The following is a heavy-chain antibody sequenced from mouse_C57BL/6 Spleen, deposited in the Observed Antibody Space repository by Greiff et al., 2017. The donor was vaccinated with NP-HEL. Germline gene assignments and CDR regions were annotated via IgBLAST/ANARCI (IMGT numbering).Heavy chain of an antibody. Sequence: QVQLQQPGAELVMPGASVKLSCKASGYTFTSYWMHWVKQRPGQGLEWIGEIDPSDSYTNYNQKFKGKSTLTVDKSSSTAYMQLSSLTSEDSAVYYCALITTVVAPYAMDYWGQGTSVTVSS. V-gene: IGHV1-69*01. J-gene: IGHJ4*01. CDR3: ALITTVVAPYAMDY. CDR2: IDPSDSYT. D-gene: IGHD1-1*01. CDR1: GYTFTSYW.